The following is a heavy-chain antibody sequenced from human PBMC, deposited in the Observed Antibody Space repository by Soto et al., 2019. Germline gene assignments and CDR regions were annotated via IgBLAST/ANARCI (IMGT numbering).Heavy chain of an antibody. V-gene: IGHV4-61*01. CDR1: GCSLSRERHY. Sequence: SETPSPTCPLSGCSLSRERHYWRWVRQTPREGLEWVGYIYYTGSTTYNPSLKGRVTMSVDTSRDQVSLRLRSVTRADTAVYYCARDQYDFRSGSYYYAMEVWGQGTKVTVSS. D-gene: IGHD3-3*01. CDR2: IYYTGST. CDR3: ARDQYDFRSGSYYYAMEV. J-gene: IGHJ6*02.